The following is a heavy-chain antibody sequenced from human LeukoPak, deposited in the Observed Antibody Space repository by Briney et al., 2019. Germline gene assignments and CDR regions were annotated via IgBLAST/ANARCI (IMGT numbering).Heavy chain of an antibody. V-gene: IGHV4-59*01. CDR3: ARDRYDTAYYYYGMDV. J-gene: IGHJ6*02. Sequence: PSETLSLTCTVSGGSISSYYWSWLRQPPGKGLEWIGYIYYSGSTNYNPSLKSRVTISVDTSKNQFSLKLSSVTAADTAVYYCARDRYDTAYYYYGMDVWGQGTTVTVSS. CDR2: IYYSGST. CDR1: GGSISSYY. D-gene: IGHD3-22*01.